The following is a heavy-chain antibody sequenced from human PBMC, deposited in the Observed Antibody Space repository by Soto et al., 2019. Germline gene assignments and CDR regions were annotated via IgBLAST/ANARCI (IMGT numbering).Heavy chain of an antibody. J-gene: IGHJ6*02. CDR3: AKGIRDTGGYYYYSMDV. CDR2: ISGSGGIT. Sequence: EVKLLDSGGGLVQTGGSLRLSCAASGFTFSSYAMGWVRQAPGKGLDWVSVISGSGGITYSADSVMGQFTISRDTSKHILSLQMNSLRAEDTAVYYRAKGIRDTGGYYYYSMDVWGQGTAVTVSS. D-gene: IGHD5-18*01. CDR1: GFTFSSYA. V-gene: IGHV3-23*01.